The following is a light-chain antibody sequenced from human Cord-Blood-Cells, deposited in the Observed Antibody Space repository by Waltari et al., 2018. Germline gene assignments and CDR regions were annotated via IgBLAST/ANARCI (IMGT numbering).Light chain of an antibody. Sequence: QSALTQPRSVSGSPGQSVTISCTGTSSDVGGYNYVSWYQQHPGKAPKLMIYDVSKRPACVPDRFSGSNSGNTASLTISGLQAEDEADYYCCSYAGSYTFFYVFGTGTKVTVL. V-gene: IGLV2-11*01. J-gene: IGLJ1*01. CDR3: CSYAGSYTFFYV. CDR2: DVS. CDR1: SSDVGGYNY.